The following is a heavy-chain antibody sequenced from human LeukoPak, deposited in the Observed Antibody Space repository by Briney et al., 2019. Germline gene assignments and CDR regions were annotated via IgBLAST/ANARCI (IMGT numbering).Heavy chain of an antibody. CDR2: ISSSSSYI. J-gene: IGHJ5*02. Sequence: PGGSLRLSCAASGFTFSSYSMNWVRQAPGKGLEWVSSISSSSSYIYYADSVKGRFTISRDNAKNSLYLQMNSLRAEDTAVYYCARVSSSSWYYWFDPWGQGTLVTVSS. CDR1: GFTFSSYS. CDR3: ARVSSSSWYYWFDP. D-gene: IGHD6-13*01. V-gene: IGHV3-21*01.